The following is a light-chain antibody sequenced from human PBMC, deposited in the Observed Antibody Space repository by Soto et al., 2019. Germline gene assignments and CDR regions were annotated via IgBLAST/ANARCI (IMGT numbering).Light chain of an antibody. CDR2: DAS. CDR1: QYISNY. J-gene: IGKJ5*01. V-gene: IGKV1-33*01. Sequence: DIQMTQSPSSLSASVGDRVTITCQASQYISNYLNWYRQKPGKAPELLIYDASNLEAGVPSRFSGGGSGTEFTFTISSLQPEDIAIYYCQQYDNLFSITFGQGTRLEIK. CDR3: QQYDNLFSIT.